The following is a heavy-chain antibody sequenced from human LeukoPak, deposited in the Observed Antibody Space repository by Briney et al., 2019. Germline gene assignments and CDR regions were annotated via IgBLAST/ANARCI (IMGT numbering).Heavy chain of an antibody. Sequence: ASVKVSCKASGYTFTGYYMHWVRQAPGQGLEWMGGTIPVYGTTNYAQKFQGRVTITADESTGTVYMELNTLRSEDTAVYYCARAGPPSRDYYYYMDVWGTGTMVTVAS. CDR3: ARAGPPSRDYYYYMDV. V-gene: IGHV1-69*13. CDR1: GYTFTGYY. J-gene: IGHJ6*03. CDR2: TIPVYGTT.